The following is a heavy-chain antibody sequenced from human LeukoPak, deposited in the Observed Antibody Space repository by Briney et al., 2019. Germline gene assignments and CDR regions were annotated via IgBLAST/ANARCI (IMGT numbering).Heavy chain of an antibody. V-gene: IGHV4-39*07. J-gene: IGHJ4*02. Sequence: SETLSLTCTVSGGSISSSSYYWGWIRQPPGKGLEWIGSIYYSGSTYYNPSLKSRVTISVDTSKNQFSLKLSSVTAADTAVYYCARGGLNGGKQIDYWGQGTLVTVSS. CDR1: GGSISSSSYY. CDR3: ARGGLNGGKQIDY. CDR2: IYYSGST. D-gene: IGHD4-23*01.